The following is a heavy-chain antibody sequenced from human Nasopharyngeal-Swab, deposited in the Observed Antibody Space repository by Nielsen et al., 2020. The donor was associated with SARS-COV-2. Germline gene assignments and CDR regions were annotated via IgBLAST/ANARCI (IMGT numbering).Heavy chain of an antibody. D-gene: IGHD3-3*01. CDR3: ARGPVRYDFWSGYYCGFDY. J-gene: IGHJ4*02. CDR2: IHHSGST. CDR1: GGSFSGYY. V-gene: IGHV4-34*01. Sequence: SETLSLTCAVYGGSFSGYYWSWIRQPPGKGLEWIGEIHHSGSTDYNPSLKSRVTISVDTSKNQFSLKLSSVTAADTPVFYCARGPVRYDFWSGYYCGFDYWGQGTLVTVSS.